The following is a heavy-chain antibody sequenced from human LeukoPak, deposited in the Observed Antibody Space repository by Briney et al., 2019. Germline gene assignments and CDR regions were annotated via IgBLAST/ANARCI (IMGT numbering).Heavy chain of an antibody. Sequence: SGGSLRLSCAASGFTFSNAWMSWVRQAPGKGLEWVGRIKSKTDGGTTDYAAPVKGRFTISRDDSKNTLYLQMNSLKTEDTAVYYCTTGDYYGSGSSYDYWGQGTLVTVSS. CDR3: TTGDYYGSGSSYDY. D-gene: IGHD3-10*01. CDR1: GFTFSNAW. CDR2: IKSKTDGGTT. J-gene: IGHJ4*02. V-gene: IGHV3-15*01.